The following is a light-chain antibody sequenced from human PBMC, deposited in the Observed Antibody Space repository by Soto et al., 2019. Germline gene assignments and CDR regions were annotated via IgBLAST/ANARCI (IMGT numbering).Light chain of an antibody. Sequence: DIQMTQSPSTLSASVGDRVTISCRASQSVGSWLAWYQQKPGKAPKFLIYDASTLESGVPSRFSGSGSGTEFTLTISSLQPDDFATYHCQQYDNYPLTFGGGTKVEI. CDR3: QQYDNYPLT. CDR1: QSVGSW. V-gene: IGKV1-5*01. CDR2: DAS. J-gene: IGKJ4*01.